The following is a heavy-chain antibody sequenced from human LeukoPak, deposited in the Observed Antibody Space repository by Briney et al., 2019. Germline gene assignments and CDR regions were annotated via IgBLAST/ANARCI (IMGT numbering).Heavy chain of an antibody. V-gene: IGHV4-59*12. CDR2: IYYSGST. D-gene: IGHD3-10*01. Sequence: KPSETLSLTCTVSGGSISSNYWGWIRQPPGKGLEWIGYIYYSGSTNYNPSLKSRVTMSVDTSKNQFSLKLSSVTALDTAVYYCARIWLGNNWFDPWGQGTLVTVSS. CDR3: ARIWLGNNWFDP. CDR1: GGSISSNY. J-gene: IGHJ5*02.